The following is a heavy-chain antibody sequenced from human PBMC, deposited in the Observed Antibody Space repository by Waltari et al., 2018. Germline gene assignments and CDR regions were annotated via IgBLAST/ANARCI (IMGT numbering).Heavy chain of an antibody. CDR1: EITFSNYD. Sequence: EVQLAESGGDLVQPGGSLRLSCAASEITFSNYDIHWVRRRPGRGLEWVSGTDSGGDTYYGASVKGRFTVSRENAKKSLYLQMNSLRAEDTAVYYCTRWNPYYVAFDMWGQVTMVTVSS. CDR2: TDSGGDT. J-gene: IGHJ3*02. V-gene: IGHV3-13*01. D-gene: IGHD3-10*01. CDR3: TRWNPYYVAFDM.